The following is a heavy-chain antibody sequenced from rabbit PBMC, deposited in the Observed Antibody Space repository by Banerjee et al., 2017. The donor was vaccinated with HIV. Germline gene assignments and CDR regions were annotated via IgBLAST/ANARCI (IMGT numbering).Heavy chain of an antibody. CDR1: EFDFSIYA. Sequence: QEQLKESGGGLVQPGGSLKLSCKASEFDFSIYAITWVRQAPGKGLEWIACIYTSSGLTTYATWAKGRFTISKTSSTTVTLQMTSLTAADTATYFCARSGAADTYYDLWGPGTLVTVS. D-gene: IGHD1-1*01. CDR2: IYTSSGLT. V-gene: IGHV1S45*01. J-gene: IGHJ4*01. CDR3: ARSGAADTYYDL.